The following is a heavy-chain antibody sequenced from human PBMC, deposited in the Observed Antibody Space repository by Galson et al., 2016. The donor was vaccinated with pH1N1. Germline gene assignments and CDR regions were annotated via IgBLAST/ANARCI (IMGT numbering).Heavy chain of an antibody. J-gene: IGHJ4*02. Sequence: SLRLSCAASGFTLSDYYMNWIRETPERGLEWLSSIGSSGNVAYADSVKGRFTISRDNAQNSLLLQMDSLRVDDTPLYYCAREWGIGAAGPLDSWGQGALVIVSS. CDR2: IGSSGNV. D-gene: IGHD6-13*01. CDR3: AREWGIGAAGPLDS. CDR1: GFTLSDYY. V-gene: IGHV3-11*01.